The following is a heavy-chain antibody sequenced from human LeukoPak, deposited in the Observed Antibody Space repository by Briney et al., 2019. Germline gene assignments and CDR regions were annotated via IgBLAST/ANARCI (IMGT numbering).Heavy chain of an antibody. D-gene: IGHD3-10*01. Sequence: ASVKVSCKTSGGNFSNYVISWVRQAPGQGLEWMGGILPISGIADSAQRFQGRVTIIADESTTTAYMELSSLRSEDTAVYYCARTHYNASGSDFSAPFDYWGQGTLVTVSS. CDR3: ARTHYNASGSDFSAPFDY. V-gene: IGHV1-69*13. CDR1: GGNFSNYV. J-gene: IGHJ4*02. CDR2: ILPISGIA.